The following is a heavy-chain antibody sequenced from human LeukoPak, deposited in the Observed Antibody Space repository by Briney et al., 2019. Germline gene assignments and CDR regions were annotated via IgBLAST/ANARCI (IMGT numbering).Heavy chain of an antibody. J-gene: IGHJ4*02. CDR2: IIPIFGTA. Sequence: ASVKVSCKASGGTFSSYAISWVRQAPRQGLEWMGGIIPIFGTANYAQKFQGRVTITADESKSTAYMELSSLKSEDTAVYYCARGLEPYCGGDCYSTLPFDYWGQGTLVTVSS. CDR1: GGTFSSYA. CDR3: ARGLEPYCGGDCYSTLPFDY. V-gene: IGHV1-69*13. D-gene: IGHD2-21*01.